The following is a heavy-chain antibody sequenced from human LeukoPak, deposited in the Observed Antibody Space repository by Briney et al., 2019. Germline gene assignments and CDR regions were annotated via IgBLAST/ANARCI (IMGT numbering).Heavy chain of an antibody. CDR3: ARDYDSSGYYPAYFQH. J-gene: IGHJ1*01. D-gene: IGHD3-22*01. Sequence: ASVRVSCKASGYTFTGYYMHWVRQAPGQGLEWMGWINPNSGGTNYAQKFQGRVTMTSDTSISTAYMELSRLRSDDTAVYYCARDYDSSGYYPAYFQHWGQGTLVTVSS. CDR2: INPNSGGT. V-gene: IGHV1-2*02. CDR1: GYTFTGYY.